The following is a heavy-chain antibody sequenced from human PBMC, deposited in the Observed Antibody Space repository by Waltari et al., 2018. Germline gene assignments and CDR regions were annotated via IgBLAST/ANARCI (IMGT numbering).Heavy chain of an antibody. CDR3: ARGGSYWYFDL. J-gene: IGHJ2*01. CDR1: GFTFTGYY. Sequence: QVQLVPSGAEVKNPGASVKVSCKASGFTFTGYYMHWVRQAPGQGLEWLGWINPTSGDTHYPQKFQGRVTMTRDTSISTDYMEMSRLTSDDTAMYYCARGGSYWYFDLWGRGTLVTVSS. V-gene: IGHV1-2*02. CDR2: INPTSGDT.